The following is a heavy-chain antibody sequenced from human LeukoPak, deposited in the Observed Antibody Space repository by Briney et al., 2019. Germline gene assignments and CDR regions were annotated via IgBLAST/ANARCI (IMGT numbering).Heavy chain of an antibody. CDR3: ARHFPLLWFGELSVDY. CDR1: GYSFTSYW. J-gene: IGHJ4*02. Sequence: GESLKISCKGSGYSFTSYWTGWVRQMPGKGLEWMGIIYPGDSDTRYSPSFQGQVTISADKSISTAYLQWSSLKASDTAMYYCARHFPLLWFGELSVDYWGQGTLVTVSS. CDR2: IYPGDSDT. D-gene: IGHD3-10*01. V-gene: IGHV5-51*01.